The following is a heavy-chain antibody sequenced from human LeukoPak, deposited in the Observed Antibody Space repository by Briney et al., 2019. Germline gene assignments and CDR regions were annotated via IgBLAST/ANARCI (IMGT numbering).Heavy chain of an antibody. CDR3: ARDFPDLVTSGSYPRNYYYYMDV. Sequence: SETLSLTCTVSGGSISSYYWSWIRQPAGKGLEWIGRIYTSGSTNYNPSLKSRVTMSVDTSKNQFSLKLSSVTAADTAVYYCARDFPDLVTSGSYPRNYYYYMDVWGKGTTVTISS. V-gene: IGHV4-4*07. J-gene: IGHJ6*03. D-gene: IGHD1-26*01. CDR2: IYTSGST. CDR1: GGSISSYY.